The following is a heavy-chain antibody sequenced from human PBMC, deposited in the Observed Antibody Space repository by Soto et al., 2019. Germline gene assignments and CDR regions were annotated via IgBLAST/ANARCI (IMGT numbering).Heavy chain of an antibody. Sequence: HPGGSLRLSCAASGFTFSRSDMTWVRQAPGKGLEWVAGISGSGYTTNYADSVEGRFTISRDNSKNTLYLQMNSLRSEDTAAYFCAKQSVQRFFNYWGQGTPVTVSS. CDR3: AKQSVQRFFNY. J-gene: IGHJ4*02. CDR1: GFTFSRSD. CDR2: ISGSGYTT. V-gene: IGHV3-23*01.